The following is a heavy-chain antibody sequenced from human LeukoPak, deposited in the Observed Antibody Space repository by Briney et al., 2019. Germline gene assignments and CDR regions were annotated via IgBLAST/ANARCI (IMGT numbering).Heavy chain of an antibody. CDR1: GFTFSSYE. CDR3: ARGQDIVVVVAENYMDV. V-gene: IGHV3-48*03. J-gene: IGHJ6*03. CDR2: ISSSGSTI. Sequence: GGCLRLSCAASGFTFSSYEMNWVRQAPGKGLEWVSYISSSGSTIYYADSVKGRFTISRDNAKNSLYLQMNSLRAEDTAVYYCARGQDIVVVVAENYMDVWGKGTTVTISS. D-gene: IGHD2-15*01.